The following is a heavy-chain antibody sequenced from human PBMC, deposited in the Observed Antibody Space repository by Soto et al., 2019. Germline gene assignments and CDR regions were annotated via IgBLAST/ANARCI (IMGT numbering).Heavy chain of an antibody. CDR1: GFTFSSYS. D-gene: IGHD6-19*01. Sequence: EVQLVESGGGLVQPGGSLRLSCAASGFTFSSYSMNWVRQAPGKGLEWVSYISSSSSTIYYVDSVKGQFTISRDNAKNSLYLQMNRLRDEFTAVYYCARERGIAVAAQSIPLDYRGQGALVSV. J-gene: IGHJ4*02. V-gene: IGHV3-48*02. CDR2: ISSSSSTI. CDR3: ARERGIAVAAQSIPLDY.